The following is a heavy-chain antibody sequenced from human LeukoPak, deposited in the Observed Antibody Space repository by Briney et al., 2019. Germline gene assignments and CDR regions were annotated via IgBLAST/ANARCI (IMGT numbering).Heavy chain of an antibody. CDR3: ATSQPVGVIDY. Sequence: ASVKVSCKASGYTFTSYVLSWVRQAPGQGLEGMGWISAYNGNTNYAQKLQGRVTMTTDTYTSTAYMELKSLRSDDTAAYYFATSQPVGVIDYWGQGTLDSVPS. CDR2: ISAYNGNT. V-gene: IGHV1-18*01. CDR1: GYTFTSYV. J-gene: IGHJ4*02. D-gene: IGHD3-10*01.